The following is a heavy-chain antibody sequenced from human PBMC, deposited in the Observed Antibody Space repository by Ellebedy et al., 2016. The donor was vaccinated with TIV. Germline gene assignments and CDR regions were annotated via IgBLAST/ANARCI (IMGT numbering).Heavy chain of an antibody. CDR1: GGSFSDNY. D-gene: IGHD2-15*01. CDR2: ISHSGNI. Sequence: SETLSLXXAVYGGSFSDNYWGWIRQPPGKGLEWIGMISHSGNIYYNPSLKTRVTISVDTSKNQFSLKLTSVTAADTALYYCARHYPGGYPGGVWGRGTTVIVSS. V-gene: IGHV4-34*01. J-gene: IGHJ6*04. CDR3: ARHYPGGYPGGV.